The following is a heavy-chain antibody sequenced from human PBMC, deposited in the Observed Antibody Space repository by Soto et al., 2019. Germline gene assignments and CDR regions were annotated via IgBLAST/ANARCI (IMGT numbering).Heavy chain of an antibody. Sequence: SETLSLTFTVSCGSISSGDYYWSWIRQPPGKGLEWIGYIYYSGSTYYNPSLKSRVTISVDTSKNQFSLKLSSVTAADTAVYYCARQLGYCSSTSCYMNYYYGMDVWGQGTTVTVSS. J-gene: IGHJ6*02. CDR3: ARQLGYCSSTSCYMNYYYGMDV. CDR2: IYYSGST. D-gene: IGHD2-2*02. V-gene: IGHV4-30-4*01. CDR1: CGSISSGDYY.